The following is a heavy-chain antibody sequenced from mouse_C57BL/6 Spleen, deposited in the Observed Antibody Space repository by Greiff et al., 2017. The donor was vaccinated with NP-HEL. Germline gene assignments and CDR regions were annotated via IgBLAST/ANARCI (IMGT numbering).Heavy chain of an antibody. CDR1: GFTFSDYG. J-gene: IGHJ4*01. CDR3: AKGNGYYGDYAMDY. Sequence: VQLKESGGGLVKPGGSLKLSCAASGFTFSDYGMHWVRQAPEKGLEWVAYISSGSSTIYYADTVKGRFTISRDNAKNTLFLQMTSLRSEDTAMYYCAKGNGYYGDYAMDYWGQGTSVTVSS. V-gene: IGHV5-17*01. CDR2: ISSGSSTI. D-gene: IGHD2-3*01.